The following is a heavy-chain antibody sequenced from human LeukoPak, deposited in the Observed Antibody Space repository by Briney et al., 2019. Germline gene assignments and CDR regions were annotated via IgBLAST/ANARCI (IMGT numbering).Heavy chain of an antibody. CDR1: GFTFSNYA. CDR2: ISGSGDST. J-gene: IGHJ4*02. D-gene: IGHD3-10*01. V-gene: IGHV3-23*01. CDR3: AKYQSLVLPYFDY. Sequence: PGGSLRLSCVASGFTFSNYAMSWVRQAPGKGLEWVSSISGSGDSTYYADSVKGRFTISRDNSKNTLYLQMNSLRAEDTAVYYCAKYQSLVLPYFDYWGQGTLVTVSS.